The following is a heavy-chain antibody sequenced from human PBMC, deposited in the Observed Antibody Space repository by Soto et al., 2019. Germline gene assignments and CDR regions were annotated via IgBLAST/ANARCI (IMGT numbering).Heavy chain of an antibody. CDR3: ARGCITADPRPY. CDR1: GFTFTTYW. D-gene: IGHD6-13*01. J-gene: IGHJ4*02. Sequence: GGSLRLSCAASGFTFTTYWMHWVRQAPGKGLVWVSRINGDGGDTNYADSVKGRFTISRDNAENTVYLQMNSLRAEDTAVYYCARGCITADPRPYWGQGNLVTVSS. V-gene: IGHV3-74*01. CDR2: INGDGGDT.